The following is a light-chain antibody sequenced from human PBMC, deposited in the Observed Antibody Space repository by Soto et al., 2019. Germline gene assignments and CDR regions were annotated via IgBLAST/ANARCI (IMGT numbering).Light chain of an antibody. CDR1: QRVSSSY. CDR2: GTS. V-gene: IGKV3-20*01. Sequence: EIVLTQSPGALSLSPVERATLSCRASQLVGSQRVSSSYLAWYQQKVGQAPRLLIYGTSTRATGIPDRFSGSGSGTDFTLTISRLEPEDFAVYYCQQYGSSRWTFGQGTKVDIK. CDR3: QQYGSSRWT. J-gene: IGKJ1*01.